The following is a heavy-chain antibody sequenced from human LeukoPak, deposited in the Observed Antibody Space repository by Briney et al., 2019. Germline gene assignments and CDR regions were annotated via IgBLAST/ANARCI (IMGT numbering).Heavy chain of an antibody. V-gene: IGHV3-11*06. J-gene: IGHJ4*02. CDR2: ISSSSSYT. D-gene: IGHD3-10*01. CDR3: ARGVIGFGEFLDY. Sequence: GGSLRLSCAASGFTFSDYYMSWIRQAPGKGLEWDSYISSSSSYTNYADSVKGRFTISRDNAKNSLYLQMNSLRAEDTAVYYCARGVIGFGEFLDYWGQGTLVTVSS. CDR1: GFTFSDYY.